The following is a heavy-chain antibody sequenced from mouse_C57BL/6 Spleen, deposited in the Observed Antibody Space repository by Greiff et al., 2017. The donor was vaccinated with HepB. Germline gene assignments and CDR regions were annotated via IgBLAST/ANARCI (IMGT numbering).Heavy chain of an antibody. CDR2: IYPGDGDT. V-gene: IGHV1-82*01. Sequence: QVQLQQSGPELVKPGASVKISCKASGYAFSSSWMNWVKQRPGKGLEWIGRIYPGDGDTNYNGKFKGKATLTADKSSSTAYMQLSSLTSEDSAVYFGARNYADYWGQGTTLTVSS. D-gene: IGHD2-4*01. CDR1: GYAFSSSW. J-gene: IGHJ2*01. CDR3: ARNYADY.